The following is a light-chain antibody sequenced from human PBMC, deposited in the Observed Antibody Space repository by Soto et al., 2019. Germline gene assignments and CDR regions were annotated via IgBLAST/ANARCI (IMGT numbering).Light chain of an antibody. J-gene: IGLJ2*01. Sequence: QSVLTQPPSASGTPGQRVTISCSGSSSNIGSNSVNWYQQLPGTAPKLLMCSSNQRPSGVPDRFSGSKSGTSAALAISGLQSEDDADYYCAAWDDSLNGVVFGGGTKLTVL. CDR2: SSN. CDR3: AAWDDSLNGVV. CDR1: SSNIGSNS. V-gene: IGLV1-44*01.